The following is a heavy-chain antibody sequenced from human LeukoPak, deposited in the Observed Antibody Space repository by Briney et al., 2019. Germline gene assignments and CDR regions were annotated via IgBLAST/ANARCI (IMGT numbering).Heavy chain of an antibody. J-gene: IGHJ3*02. CDR3: ARVKQWLEPDAFDI. D-gene: IGHD6-19*01. Sequence: ASVKVSCKTSGYTFTSYGISWVRQATGQGLEWMGWMNPNSGNTGYAQKFQGRVTMTRNTSISTAYMELSSLRSEDTAVYYCARVKQWLEPDAFDIWGQGTMVTVSS. CDR1: GYTFTSYG. CDR2: MNPNSGNT. V-gene: IGHV1-8*02.